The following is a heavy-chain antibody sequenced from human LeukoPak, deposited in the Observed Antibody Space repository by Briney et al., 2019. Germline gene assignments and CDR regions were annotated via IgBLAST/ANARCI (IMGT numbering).Heavy chain of an antibody. V-gene: IGHV3-74*01. J-gene: IGHJ4*02. D-gene: IGHD3-16*01. CDR3: ARVGSYGSPSDY. Sequence: GGSLRLSCTASGFTFSSYWMHWVRQAPGKGLVWVSRINSDGSSTSYADSVKGRFTISRDNAKNTLYLQMNSLRAEDTAVYYCARVGSYGSPSDYWGQGTLVTVSS. CDR1: GFTFSSYW. CDR2: INSDGSST.